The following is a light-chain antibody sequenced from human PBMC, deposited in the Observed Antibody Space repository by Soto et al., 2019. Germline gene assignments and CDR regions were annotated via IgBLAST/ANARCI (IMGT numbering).Light chain of an antibody. Sequence: EIVMTQSPATLSVSQGERATLSCRASESVSSYLAWYQQKPGQAPRLLIYSASARATGIPARFSGSGSGTEFTLTISSLQSEDFAVYYCQQYNKWPLTFGGGTKVEIK. CDR3: QQYNKWPLT. CDR1: ESVSSY. V-gene: IGKV3-15*01. J-gene: IGKJ4*01. CDR2: SAS.